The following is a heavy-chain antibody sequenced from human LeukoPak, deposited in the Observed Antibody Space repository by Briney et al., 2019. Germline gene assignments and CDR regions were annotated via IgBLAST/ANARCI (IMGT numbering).Heavy chain of an antibody. CDR2: IYYSGST. D-gene: IGHD5-24*01. J-gene: IGHJ4*02. CDR3: ARGARAGYNLEPFDY. CDR1: GXSMSSYY. Sequence: PSETLSLTCTVSGXSMSSYYGSWIRQPPGKGLESIGYIYYSGSTKYNPSLKSRVTISVDTSKNQFSLKLSSVTAADTAVYYCARGARAGYNLEPFDYWGQGTLVTVSS. V-gene: IGHV4-59*08.